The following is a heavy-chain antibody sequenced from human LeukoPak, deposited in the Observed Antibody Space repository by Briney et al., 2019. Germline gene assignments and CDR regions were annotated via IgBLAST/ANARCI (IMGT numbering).Heavy chain of an antibody. D-gene: IGHD3-9*01. CDR1: GFTFSSYS. J-gene: IGHJ4*02. CDR2: ISSSSSYI. Sequence: PGGSLRLSCAASGFTFSSYSMKWVRQAPGKGLEWVSSISSSSSYIYYADSVKGRFTISRDNAKNSLYLQMNSLRAEDTAVYYCARDGPYYDILTGYAHRVDDYWGQGTLVTVSS. V-gene: IGHV3-21*01. CDR3: ARDGPYYDILTGYAHRVDDY.